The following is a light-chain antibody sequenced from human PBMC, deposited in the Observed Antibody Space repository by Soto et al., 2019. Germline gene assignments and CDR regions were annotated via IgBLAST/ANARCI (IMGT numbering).Light chain of an antibody. CDR3: SSYTSSSTDV. J-gene: IGLJ1*01. CDR2: EVS. Sequence: QSALTQPASVSGSPGQSITISCTGTSSDVGGYNYVSCYQQHPGKAPKLMIYEVSNRPSGVSNRFSGSKSGNTASLTISGLQAEDEADYYCSSYTSSSTDVFGTGTKLTVL. V-gene: IGLV2-14*01. CDR1: SSDVGGYNY.